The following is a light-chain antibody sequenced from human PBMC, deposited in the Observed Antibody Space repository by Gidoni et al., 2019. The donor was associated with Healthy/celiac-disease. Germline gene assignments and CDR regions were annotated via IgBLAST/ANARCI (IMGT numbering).Light chain of an antibody. Sequence: EIVLTHSPATLSLSPGERAPLSCRASQSISSYLAWYQQKPGQAPRLLIYDASNRATGVPARFSGRGSGTDFTLTISSLEREDFAVYYCQQSSNWPPYTFGQGTKLEIK. V-gene: IGKV3-11*01. CDR1: QSISSY. CDR3: QQSSNWPPYT. CDR2: DAS. J-gene: IGKJ2*01.